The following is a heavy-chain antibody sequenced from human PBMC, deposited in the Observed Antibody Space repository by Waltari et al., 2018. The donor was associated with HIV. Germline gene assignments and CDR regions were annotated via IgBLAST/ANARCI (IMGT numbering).Heavy chain of an antibody. J-gene: IGHJ3*02. CDR1: GGSISSYY. CDR3: ARGLRLGELSLYKYAFDI. CDR2: IYTSGST. Sequence: QVQLEASGPGLVKPSETLSLTCTVSGGSISSYYWSWIWLPAGKGLEWMGRIYTSGSTNYNPPLKSRVARSVDTSMNQFSRKLSSVTAADTAVYYCARGLRLGELSLYKYAFDIWGQGTMVTVSS. V-gene: IGHV4-4*07. D-gene: IGHD3-16*02.